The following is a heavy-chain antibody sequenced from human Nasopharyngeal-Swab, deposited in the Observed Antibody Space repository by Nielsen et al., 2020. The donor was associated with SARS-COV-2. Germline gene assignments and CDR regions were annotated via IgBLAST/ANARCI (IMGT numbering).Heavy chain of an antibody. CDR1: GGSISSGDYY. CDR3: AREPSHITLFGVVRNAFDI. J-gene: IGHJ3*02. CDR2: IYYSGST. Sequence: TLSLTCTVSGGSISSGDYYWSWIRQPPGKGLEWIGYIYYSGSTYYNPSLKSRVTISVDTSKNQFSLKLSSVTAADTAVYYCAREPSHITLFGVVRNAFDIWGQGTMVTVSS. V-gene: IGHV4-30-4*01. D-gene: IGHD3-3*01.